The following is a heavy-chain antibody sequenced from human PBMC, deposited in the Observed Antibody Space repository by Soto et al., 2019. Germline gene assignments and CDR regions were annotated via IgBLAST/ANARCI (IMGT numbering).Heavy chain of an antibody. Sequence: EVQLLESGGGLVQPGGSLRLSCAASEFTFSNYAMSWVRQAPGTGLEWVSAISYGGGTTYYADSVKGRFTISRDNSQNTLYLQMNSLRAEDTAVYYCAKNPGYYYDSTGYHFDYWGQGTLVTVSS. CDR3: AKNPGYYYDSTGYHFDY. V-gene: IGHV3-23*01. D-gene: IGHD3-22*01. CDR2: ISYGGGTT. J-gene: IGHJ4*02. CDR1: EFTFSNYA.